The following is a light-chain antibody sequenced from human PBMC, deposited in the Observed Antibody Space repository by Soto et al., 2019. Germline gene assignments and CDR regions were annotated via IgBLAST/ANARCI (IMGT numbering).Light chain of an antibody. CDR1: SSNIGSDY. J-gene: IGLJ1*01. V-gene: IGLV1-47*01. CDR3: AAWDDSLSGYV. Sequence: QSALTQLPSASGTPGQRVTISCSGSSSNIGSDYVYWYQQFPGTAPKLLIYRNNQRPSGVPDRFSGSKSGTSASLAISGLRSEDEADYYCAAWDDSLSGYVFGTGTKVTV. CDR2: RNN.